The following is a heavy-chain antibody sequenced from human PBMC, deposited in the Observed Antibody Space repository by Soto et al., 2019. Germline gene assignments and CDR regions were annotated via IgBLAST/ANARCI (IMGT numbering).Heavy chain of an antibody. CDR3: ARARPKSSTLPSNIWFDP. CDR1: GGSISSGGYY. V-gene: IGHV4-31*03. D-gene: IGHD6-6*01. J-gene: IGHJ5*02. Sequence: PSETLSLTCTVSGGSISSGGYYWSWIRQHPGKGLEWIGYIYYSGSTYYNPSLKSRVTISVDTSKNQFSLKLSSVTAADTAVYYCARARPKSSTLPSNIWFDPWGQGTLVTVSS. CDR2: IYYSGST.